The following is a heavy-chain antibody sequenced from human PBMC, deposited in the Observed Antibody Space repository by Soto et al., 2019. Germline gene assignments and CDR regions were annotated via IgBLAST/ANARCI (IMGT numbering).Heavy chain of an antibody. CDR2: INHSGST. Sequence: SESRSLTGAVYVGSFSGYYWSWIRQPPGKGLECIGEINHSGSTNYNPSLKSRVTISVDTSKNQFSLKLSSVTAADTAVYYCARGRRASSSWYSLLDVRVTNWFDPWGQGTLVTVSS. V-gene: IGHV4-34*01. CDR1: VGSFSGYY. D-gene: IGHD6-13*01. CDR3: ARGRRASSSWYSLLDVRVTNWFDP. J-gene: IGHJ5*02.